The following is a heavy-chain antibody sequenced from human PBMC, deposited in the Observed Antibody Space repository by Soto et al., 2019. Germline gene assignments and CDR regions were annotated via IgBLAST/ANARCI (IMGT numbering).Heavy chain of an antibody. CDR2: TSGSGGST. CDR3: AKEPRSSYYYYGMDV. J-gene: IGHJ6*02. Sequence: GGSLRLSSAASGFTFSSYAMSWVRQAPGKGMEWVSATSGSGGSTYYADSVKGRFTISRDTSKNTLYLQMNSLRAEDTAVYYCAKEPRSSYYYYGMDVWGQGTTVTVSS. V-gene: IGHV3-23*01. CDR1: GFTFSSYA.